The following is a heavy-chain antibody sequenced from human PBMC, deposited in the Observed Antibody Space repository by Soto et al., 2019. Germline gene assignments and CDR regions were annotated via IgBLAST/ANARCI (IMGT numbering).Heavy chain of an antibody. CDR2: IYYIWST. D-gene: IGHD1-1*01. CDR3: AKNETTRPWFGP. Sequence: PSETLSLKWTVSGGSISNGNYSVSWFRQIPGTGLEWIGKIYYIWSTSYNLPLKSLVTMSIDTSKNQFSLKLRSVVAADTAMYYCAKNETTRPWFGPWSQGILLNASS. V-gene: IGHV4-31*01. J-gene: IGHJ5*02. CDR1: GGSISNGNYS.